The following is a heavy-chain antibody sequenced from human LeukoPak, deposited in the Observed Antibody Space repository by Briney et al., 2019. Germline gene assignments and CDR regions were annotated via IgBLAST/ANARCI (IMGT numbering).Heavy chain of an antibody. CDR2: IYGSGST. D-gene: IGHD4-23*01. J-gene: IGHJ5*02. V-gene: IGHV4-4*07. CDR1: GDPMSSFY. Sequence: SETLSLTCSVSGDPMSSFYWNWIRQPAGKGLDWIGRIYGSGSTNYNPSLKSRVTMSIDTSNNQFSLRLRSVTAADTAVYYCARDEGGNFPNWFDPWGQGTLVTVSS. CDR3: ARDEGGNFPNWFDP.